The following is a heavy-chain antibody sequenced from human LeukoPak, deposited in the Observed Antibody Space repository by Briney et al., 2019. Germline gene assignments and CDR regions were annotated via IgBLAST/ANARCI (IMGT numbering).Heavy chain of an antibody. CDR3: ASALLADHFDF. J-gene: IGHJ4*02. CDR2: IKYYGGEK. Sequence: PGGSLRLSCAASGFTFSNYWMSWVRQAPGKGLEWVANIKYYGGEKYYADSVRGRFTISRDNAKSSLYLQMNSLRAEDTAVYYCASALLADHFDFWGQGTLVTVSS. V-gene: IGHV3-7*01. D-gene: IGHD2-8*02. CDR1: GFTFSNYW.